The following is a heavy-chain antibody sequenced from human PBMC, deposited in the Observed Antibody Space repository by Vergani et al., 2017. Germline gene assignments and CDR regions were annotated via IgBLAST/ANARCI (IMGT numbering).Heavy chain of an antibody. Sequence: QVQVVQSGAEVKKSGASVKVSCKTSGYTFSNYYMYWVRQAPGQGLEWMGIINPSGGHTNYAQKFQGRVTMTRDTSTSTVYMELSSLRSEDTAIDYCARGDYGILTGYRYWGQGTLVTVSA. D-gene: IGHD3-9*01. CDR1: GYTFSNYY. CDR3: ARGDYGILTGYRY. J-gene: IGHJ4*02. V-gene: IGHV1-46*03. CDR2: INPSGGHT.